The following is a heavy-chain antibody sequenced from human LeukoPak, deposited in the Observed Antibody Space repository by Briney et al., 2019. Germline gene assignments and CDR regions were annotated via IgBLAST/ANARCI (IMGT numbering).Heavy chain of an antibody. D-gene: IGHD6-6*01. Sequence: PGGSLRLSCAASGFSFNVYTMNWVRQAPGKGLEWLSYITGGSTNIYYADSVKGRFTISRDNSKNTLYLQMNSLRAEDTAVYYCATGYSSSSEWLVFDYWGQGTLVTVSS. J-gene: IGHJ4*02. CDR2: ITGGSTNI. CDR1: GFSFNVYT. V-gene: IGHV3-48*01. CDR3: ATGYSSSSEWLVFDY.